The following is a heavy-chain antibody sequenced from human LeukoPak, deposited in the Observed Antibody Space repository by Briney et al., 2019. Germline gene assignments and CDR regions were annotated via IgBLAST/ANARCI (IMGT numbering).Heavy chain of an antibody. Sequence: GGSLRLSCAVSGFTFSFYAMHWVRQAPGKGLEWVAVISYDGSDKYYADSVKGRFTISRDNSKNTLYLQVNSLRAEDTAVYYCARMNYVSSGWGAPFDYWGQGTLVTVSS. D-gene: IGHD1-7*01. CDR3: ARMNYVSSGWGAPFDY. J-gene: IGHJ4*02. V-gene: IGHV3-30-3*01. CDR1: GFTFSFYA. CDR2: ISYDGSDK.